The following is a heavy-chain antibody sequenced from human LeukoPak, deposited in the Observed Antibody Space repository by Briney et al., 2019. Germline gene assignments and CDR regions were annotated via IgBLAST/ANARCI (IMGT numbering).Heavy chain of an antibody. D-gene: IGHD2/OR15-2a*01. V-gene: IGHV3-33*01. CDR2: IGYDGSNK. Sequence: AGGSLRLSCAASGFTFSSYGMHWVRQGPGKGLEGGAVIGYDGSNKYYADSVKGRFTISRDNSKNTLYLQMNSLRAEDTAVYYCARDVLKIRLGPLYGMDVWGQGTTVTVSS. J-gene: IGHJ6*02. CDR3: ARDVLKIRLGPLYGMDV. CDR1: GFTFSSYG.